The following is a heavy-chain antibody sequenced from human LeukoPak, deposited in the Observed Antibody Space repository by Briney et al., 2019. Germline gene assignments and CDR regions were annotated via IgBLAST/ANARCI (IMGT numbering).Heavy chain of an antibody. CDR3: ARGANYGSGSYDGFDI. CDR1: GFTFSSYS. J-gene: IGHJ3*02. D-gene: IGHD3-10*01. V-gene: IGHV3-66*01. CDR2: IYSDDST. Sequence: GGSLRLSCAASGFTFSSYSMNWVRQAPGKGLEWVSVIYSDDSTYYADSVKGRFTISRDNSKNTLYLQINNLRAEDTAVYCCARGANYGSGSYDGFDIWGQGTMVTVSS.